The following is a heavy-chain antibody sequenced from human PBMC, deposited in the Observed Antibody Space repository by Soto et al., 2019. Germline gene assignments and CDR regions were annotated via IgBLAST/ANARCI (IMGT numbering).Heavy chain of an antibody. CDR1: GFSFSDYY. CDR2: TRNKANRYTT. CDR3: GRVGDYNFWSGPDY. Sequence: GGSLRLSCAASGFSFSDYYMDWVRQAPGKGLEWVARTRNKANRYTTEYAASVKGRFTISRDDSKNSLYLQMSSLQTEDTAVYYCGRVGDYNFWSGPDYWGQGTLVTVSS. V-gene: IGHV3-72*01. D-gene: IGHD3-3*01. J-gene: IGHJ4*02.